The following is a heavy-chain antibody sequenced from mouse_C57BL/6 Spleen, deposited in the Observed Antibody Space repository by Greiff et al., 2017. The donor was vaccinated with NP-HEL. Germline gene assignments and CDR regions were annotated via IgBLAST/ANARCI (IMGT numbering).Heavy chain of an antibody. D-gene: IGHD4-1*02. CDR3: ARSTGAWFAY. Sequence: QVQLQQSGAELVMPGASVKLSCKASGYTFTSYWMHWVKQRPGQGLEWIGEIDPSDSYTNYTQKFKGKSTLTVDKSSSTAYMQLSSLTSEDSAVYYCARSTGAWFAYWGQGTLVTVSA. V-gene: IGHV1-69*01. J-gene: IGHJ3*01. CDR1: GYTFTSYW. CDR2: IDPSDSYT.